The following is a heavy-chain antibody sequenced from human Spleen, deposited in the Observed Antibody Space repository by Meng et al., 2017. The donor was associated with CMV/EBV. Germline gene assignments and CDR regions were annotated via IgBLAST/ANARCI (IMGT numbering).Heavy chain of an antibody. V-gene: IGHV3-7*04. CDR2: IKQDGSEK. CDR1: GFTFSSYW. Sequence: GESLKISCAASGFTFSSYWMSWVRQAPGKGLEWVANIKQDGSEKYDVDSVKGRFTISRDNAKNSLYLQMNSLRAEDTAVYYCARAPIFGVVIRRVSHHDYWGQGTLVTVSS. D-gene: IGHD3-3*01. CDR3: ARAPIFGVVIRRVSHHDY. J-gene: IGHJ4*02.